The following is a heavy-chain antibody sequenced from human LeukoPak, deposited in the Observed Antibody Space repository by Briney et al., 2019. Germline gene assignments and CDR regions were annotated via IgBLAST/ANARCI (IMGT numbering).Heavy chain of an antibody. Sequence: PRGSLRLSCAASGFSFSSYWMSWVRQAPGKGLEWVANIKQDGSDKRYVDSVKGRFTISRDNAKNSQYLQMNSLRAEDTAVYYCARNYYGSGAFDYWGQGTLVTVSS. CDR2: IKQDGSDK. CDR3: ARNYYGSGAFDY. D-gene: IGHD3-10*01. CDR1: GFSFSSYW. J-gene: IGHJ4*02. V-gene: IGHV3-7*01.